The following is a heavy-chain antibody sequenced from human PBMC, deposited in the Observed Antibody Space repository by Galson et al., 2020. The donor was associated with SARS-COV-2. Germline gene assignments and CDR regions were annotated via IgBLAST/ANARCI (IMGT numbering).Heavy chain of an antibody. Sequence: SETLSLTCTVSDGSISGHYRSWIRQPPGKGLEWIGYIYYSGNTNYNPSLKSRVTMSVDTSKSQFSLRLSSVTAADTAVYYCARDGVYCGGDCYRHFDCWGQGTLVTVAS. CDR1: DGSISGHY. D-gene: IGHD2-21*02. CDR3: ARDGVYCGGDCYRHFDC. V-gene: IGHV4-59*11. J-gene: IGHJ4*02. CDR2: IYYSGNT.